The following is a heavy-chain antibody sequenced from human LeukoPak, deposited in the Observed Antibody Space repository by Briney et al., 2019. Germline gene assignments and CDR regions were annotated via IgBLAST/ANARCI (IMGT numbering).Heavy chain of an antibody. CDR1: EFTFSSYG. J-gene: IGHJ4*02. D-gene: IGHD3-3*01. Sequence: GGSLRLSCAASEFTFSSYGMHWVRQAPGKGLEWVAFIRYDGSNKYYADSVKGRFTISRDNSKNTLYLQMNSLRAEDTAVYYCARVYDFWSGFDYWGQGTLVTVSS. CDR2: IRYDGSNK. CDR3: ARVYDFWSGFDY. V-gene: IGHV3-30*02.